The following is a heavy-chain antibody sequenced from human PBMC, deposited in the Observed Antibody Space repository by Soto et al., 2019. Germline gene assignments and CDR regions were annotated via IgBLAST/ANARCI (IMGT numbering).Heavy chain of an antibody. V-gene: IGHV5-51*01. CDR1: GYTFTDYW. D-gene: IGHD2-8*01. CDR2: IYPGDSDT. Sequence: GESLKSSFHGSGYTFTDYWIGCVRQLPGKVLELMGIIYPGDSDTRYSPSFQVQVTITADKSTSTDYLQWNTLNDSDNAMYYAPRHLRHFRCXYYSMEVWGQGTTVNV. J-gene: IGHJ6*03. CDR3: PRHLRHFRCXYYSMEV.